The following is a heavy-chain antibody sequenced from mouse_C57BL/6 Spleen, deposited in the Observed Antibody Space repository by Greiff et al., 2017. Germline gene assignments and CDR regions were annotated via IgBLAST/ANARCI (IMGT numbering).Heavy chain of an antibody. D-gene: IGHD4-1*01. V-gene: IGHV1-22*01. J-gene: IGHJ3*01. CDR2: NNHKNGGT. CDR3: ARGELVPWFAY. Sequence: EVQLQPSGPELVKPGASVQMSCKASGIPFPDFHMHRGKPSQGKSREWIGNNNHKNGGTSYNQKIKGKATLTVSKSASTAYMELRSLTSADSAVYYCARGELVPWFAYWGKGTLVTVSA. CDR1: GIPFPDFH.